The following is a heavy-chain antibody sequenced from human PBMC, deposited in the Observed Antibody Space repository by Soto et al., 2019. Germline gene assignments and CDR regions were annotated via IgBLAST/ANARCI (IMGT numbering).Heavy chain of an antibody. Sequence: SENLSLTCTVSGGSISSYYWSWIRQPPGTGLEWIGYIYYSGSTNYNPSLTSRVTISVDTSKNQFSLKLSSVTAADTAVYYCARGGRTDSSSWYERGYYYYYGMDVWGQGTTVTVSS. J-gene: IGHJ6*02. D-gene: IGHD6-13*01. CDR2: IYYSGST. V-gene: IGHV4-59*01. CDR1: GGSISSYY. CDR3: ARGGRTDSSSWYERGYYYYYGMDV.